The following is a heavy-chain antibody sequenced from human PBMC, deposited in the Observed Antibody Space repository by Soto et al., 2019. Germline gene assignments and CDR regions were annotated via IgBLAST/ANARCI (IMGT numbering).Heavy chain of an antibody. J-gene: IGHJ6*03. Sequence: PGGSLRLSCTASGFTFSDYYMSWIRQAPGKGLEWVSYISSSGSTIYYADSVKGRFTISRDNAKNSLYLQMNSLRAEDTAVYYCARDNSSSSVYYYYMDVWGKGTTVTVSS. V-gene: IGHV3-11*01. CDR3: ARDNSSSSVYYYYMDV. CDR2: ISSSGSTI. CDR1: GFTFSDYY. D-gene: IGHD6-6*01.